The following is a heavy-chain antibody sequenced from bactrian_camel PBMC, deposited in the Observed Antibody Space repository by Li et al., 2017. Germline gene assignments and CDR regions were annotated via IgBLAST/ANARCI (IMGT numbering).Heavy chain of an antibody. CDR3: AARKVAHGSHFSLGRAPALRRDEYNF. V-gene: IGHV3S55*01. J-gene: IGHJ4*01. Sequence: VQLVESGGGSVQAGGSLKLSCVGSGYPYETYCGGWFRQVPGQEREPVAVIDIDGSTTYADSIKGRFTISRDNVGTVYLEMHSLRPEDTAMYYCAARKVAHGSHFSLGRAPALRRDEYNFWGQGTQVTVS. CDR1: GYPYETYC. D-gene: IGHD6*01. CDR2: IDIDGST.